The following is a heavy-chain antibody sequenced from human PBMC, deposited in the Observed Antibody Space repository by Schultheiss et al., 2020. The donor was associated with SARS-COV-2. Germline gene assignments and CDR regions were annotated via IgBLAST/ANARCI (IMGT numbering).Heavy chain of an antibody. D-gene: IGHD2-21*01. V-gene: IGHV3-30*01. J-gene: IGHJ4*02. CDR2: ISYDGNIK. Sequence: GGSLRLSCAASGFIFRSYAMHWVRQAPGKGLEWVAFISYDGNIKYYADSVKGRFTISRDTSRNTLYLQMNSLRAEDTAVYYCARDLSEKYSIDYWGQGTLVTVSS. CDR3: ARDLSEKYSIDY. CDR1: GFIFRSYA.